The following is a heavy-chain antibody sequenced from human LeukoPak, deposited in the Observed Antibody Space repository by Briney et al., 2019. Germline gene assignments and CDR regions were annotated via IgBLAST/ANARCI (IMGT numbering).Heavy chain of an antibody. CDR2: IYSGGST. V-gene: IGHV3-66*01. D-gene: IGHD3-22*01. CDR1: GFAFNTYA. CDR3: ARDRLYYYDSSGYDY. Sequence: GSLRLSCVASGFAFNTYAMSWVRQAPGKGLEWVSVIYSGGSTYYADSVKGRFTISRDNSKNTLYLQMNSLRAEDTAVYYCARDRLYYYDSSGYDYWGQGTLVTVSS. J-gene: IGHJ4*02.